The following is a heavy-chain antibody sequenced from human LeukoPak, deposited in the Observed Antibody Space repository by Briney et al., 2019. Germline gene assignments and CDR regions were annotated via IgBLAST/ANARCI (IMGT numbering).Heavy chain of an antibody. D-gene: IGHD3-22*01. Sequence: SETLSLTCTVSGGSISSSSYYWGWIRQPPGEGLEWIGSIYYSGSTYYNPSLKSRVTISVDTSKNQFSLKLSSVTAADTAVYYCATGDGDRYYDSSGDLDYWGQGTLVTVSS. V-gene: IGHV4-39*01. CDR2: IYYSGST. CDR1: GGSISSSSYY. J-gene: IGHJ4*02. CDR3: ATGDGDRYYDSSGDLDY.